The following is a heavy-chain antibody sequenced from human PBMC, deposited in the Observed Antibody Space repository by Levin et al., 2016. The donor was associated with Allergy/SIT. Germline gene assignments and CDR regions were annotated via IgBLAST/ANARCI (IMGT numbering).Heavy chain of an antibody. CDR3: ARDGLGAYYYDSSVPWYGMDV. V-gene: IGHV7-4-1*02. D-gene: IGHD3-22*01. CDR2: INTNTGNP. Sequence: WVRQAPGQGLEWMGWINTNTGNPTYAQGFTGRFVFSLDTSVSTAYLQISSLKAEDTAVYYCARDGLGAYYYDSSVPWYGMDVWGQGTTVTVSS. J-gene: IGHJ6*02.